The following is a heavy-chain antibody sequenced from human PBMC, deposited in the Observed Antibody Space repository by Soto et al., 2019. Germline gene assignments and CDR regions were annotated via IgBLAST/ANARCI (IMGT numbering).Heavy chain of an antibody. J-gene: IGHJ3*02. D-gene: IGHD4-17*01. Sequence: QVQLQDSGPGLVKPSETLSLTCTVSGGSISDFYWSWIRQPPGKALEWIGYGYMYYSGSTNYKPSLESRASISVDPSKNQFSLRLSSVTAADTAVYYCARGSLSTVTANAFDIWGPGALVTVSS. CDR3: ARGSLSTVTANAFDI. CDR2: MYYSGST. V-gene: IGHV4-59*01. CDR1: GGSISDFY.